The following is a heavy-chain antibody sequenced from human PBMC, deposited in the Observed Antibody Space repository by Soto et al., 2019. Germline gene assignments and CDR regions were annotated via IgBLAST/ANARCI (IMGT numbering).Heavy chain of an antibody. D-gene: IGHD3-10*01. CDR1: GGTFSSYA. J-gene: IGHJ4*02. CDR2: IIPIFGTA. CDR3: ARDAPNYYGSGSYYNFDY. Sequence: ASVKVSCKASGGTFSSYAISWVRQAPGQGLEWMGGIIPIFGTANYAQKFQGRVTITADESTSTAYMELSSLRSEDTAVYYCARDAPNYYGSGSYYNFDYWGQGTLVTVSS. V-gene: IGHV1-69*13.